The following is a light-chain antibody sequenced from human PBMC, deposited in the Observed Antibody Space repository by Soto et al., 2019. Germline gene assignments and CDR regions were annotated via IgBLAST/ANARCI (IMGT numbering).Light chain of an antibody. V-gene: IGKV1-5*03. CDR3: QHYNSYSET. CDR2: KAS. J-gene: IGKJ1*01. Sequence: DIQMTQYPSTLSGSVGDRVTITCRASQTIISWLAWYQQKPVKAPKLLIYKASTLKSGVPSRFSGSGSGTEFTLTISSLQPDDFATYYCQHYNSYSETFGQGTKVDIK. CDR1: QTIISW.